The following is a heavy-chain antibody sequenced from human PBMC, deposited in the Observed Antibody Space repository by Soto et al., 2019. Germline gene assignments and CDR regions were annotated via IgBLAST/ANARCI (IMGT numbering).Heavy chain of an antibody. CDR1: GYTFTAYG. D-gene: IGHD3-22*01. J-gene: IGHJ4*02. V-gene: IGHV1-18*01. CDR2: VSTNNADT. CDR3: ARELNADPSAYYSFAY. Sequence: ASVKVSCKTSGYTFTAYGLAWLRQAPGQRPEWMGWVSTNNADTNYAQKFQGRVTMTTETSTRTTYMELRSLRSDDTAVYYCARELNADPSAYYSFAYWGQGTLVTVSS.